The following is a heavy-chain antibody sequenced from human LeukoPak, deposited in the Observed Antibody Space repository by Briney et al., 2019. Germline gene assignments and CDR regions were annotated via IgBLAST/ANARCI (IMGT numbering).Heavy chain of an antibody. V-gene: IGHV1-2*02. Sequence: RASVKVSCKTSGYTFSNNKITWLRQAPGQGLEWMGWINPESGDTNYAQNFQARVTMTRDRFINTAYMELQSLRSDDTAVYYCAREDHSSGWYRGGWFDPWGQGTLVTVSS. CDR2: INPESGDT. CDR3: AREDHSSGWYRGGWFDP. CDR1: GYTFSNNK. J-gene: IGHJ5*02. D-gene: IGHD6-19*01.